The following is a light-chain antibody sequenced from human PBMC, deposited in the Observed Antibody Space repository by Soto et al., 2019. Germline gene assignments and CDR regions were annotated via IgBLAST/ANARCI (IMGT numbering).Light chain of an antibody. CDR2: AAS. J-gene: IGKJ1*01. Sequence: DIQMTQSPSSVSASVGDRVTITCRASQGISSWLAWYQQIPGRAPKLLIYAASSLQTGVPSRFSGSGSGTDFTLTISSLQSEDFASYYCLQYYTYSWTFGQGTKVDIK. CDR1: QGISSW. CDR3: LQYYTYSWT. V-gene: IGKV1-12*01.